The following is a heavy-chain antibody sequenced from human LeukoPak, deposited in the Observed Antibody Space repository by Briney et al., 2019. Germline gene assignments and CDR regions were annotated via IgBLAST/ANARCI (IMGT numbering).Heavy chain of an antibody. CDR3: ARDWYASGSGSYYRFDY. V-gene: IGHV1-2*02. D-gene: IGHD3-10*01. CDR2: INPNSGGT. CDR1: GYTFTGYY. Sequence: ASVKVSCKASGYTFTGYYMHWVRQAPGQGLEWMGWINPNSGGTNYAQKFQGRVTMTRDTSISTAYMELSRLRSDDTAVYYCARDWYASGSGSYYRFDYWGQGTLVTVSS. J-gene: IGHJ4*02.